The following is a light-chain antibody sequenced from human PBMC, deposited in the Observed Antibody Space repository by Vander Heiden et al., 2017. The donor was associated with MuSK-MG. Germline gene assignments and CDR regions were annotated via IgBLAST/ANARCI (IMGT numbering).Light chain of an antibody. V-gene: IGKV1-39*01. CDR1: QHINRY. Sequence: IQMTQSPSSLSASVGDRVTITCRASQHINRYLNWYQQRPGKAPNRLIYGVSSWQRGVPSRFSGSGSGTDFTLTISRLQPEDFATYYCQQSDRIPLTFGHGTKVDIK. CDR2: GVS. J-gene: IGKJ3*01. CDR3: QQSDRIPLT.